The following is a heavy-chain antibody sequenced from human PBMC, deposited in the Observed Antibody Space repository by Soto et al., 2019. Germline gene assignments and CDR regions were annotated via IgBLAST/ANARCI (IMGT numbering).Heavy chain of an antibody. CDR1: GGSISSGDYY. Sequence: QVQLQESGPGLVKPSQTLSLTCTVSGGSISSGDYYWSWIRQPPGKGLEWIGYIYYSGSTYYNPSLQSRVTISVDTSKNQFSLKLSSVTAADTAVYYCARERGYCSGGSCYDLPYWGQGTLVTVSS. V-gene: IGHV4-30-4*01. CDR3: ARERGYCSGGSCYDLPY. CDR2: IYYSGST. J-gene: IGHJ4*02. D-gene: IGHD2-15*01.